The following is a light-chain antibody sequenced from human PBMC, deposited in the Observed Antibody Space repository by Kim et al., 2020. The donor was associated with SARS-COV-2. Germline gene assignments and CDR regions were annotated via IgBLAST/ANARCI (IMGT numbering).Light chain of an antibody. CDR1: QGITSY. Sequence: ASEGDRLPVTCPAGQGITSYLAWSQQESWTPPELLFGTAPAFQGGVPSRFSGSGSGTEFTLTISSLQPADFATYYCQQVDSFPITFGQGTRLEIK. V-gene: IGKV1-9*01. CDR2: TAP. CDR3: QQVDSFPIT. J-gene: IGKJ5*01.